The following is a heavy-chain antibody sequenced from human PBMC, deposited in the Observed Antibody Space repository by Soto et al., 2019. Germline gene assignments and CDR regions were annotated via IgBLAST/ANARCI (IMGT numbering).Heavy chain of an antibody. Sequence: SETLSLTCTVPGGSISSGDYYWSWIRQPPGKGLEWIGYIYYSGSTYYNPSLKSRVIISVDTSKNQFSLKLSSVTAADTAVYYCAREPQDMATNPSDYRGQGTPVTVSS. D-gene: IGHD5-12*01. CDR1: GGSISSGDYY. V-gene: IGHV4-30-4*01. J-gene: IGHJ4*01. CDR3: AREPQDMATNPSDY. CDR2: IYYSGST.